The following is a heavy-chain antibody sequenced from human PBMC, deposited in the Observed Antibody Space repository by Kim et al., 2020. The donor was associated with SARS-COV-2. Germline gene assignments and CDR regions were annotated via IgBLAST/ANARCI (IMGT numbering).Heavy chain of an antibody. V-gene: IGHV3-33*05. CDR3: ARDWGGNSEHYYYYYGMDV. D-gene: IGHD2-21*02. CDR1: GFTFSSYG. CDR2: ISYDGSNK. J-gene: IGHJ6*02. Sequence: GGSLRLSCAASGFTFSSYGMHWVRQAPGKGLEWVAVISYDGSNKYYADSVKGRFTISRDNSKNTLYLQMNSLRAEDTAVYYCARDWGGNSEHYYYYYGMDVWGQGTTVTVSS.